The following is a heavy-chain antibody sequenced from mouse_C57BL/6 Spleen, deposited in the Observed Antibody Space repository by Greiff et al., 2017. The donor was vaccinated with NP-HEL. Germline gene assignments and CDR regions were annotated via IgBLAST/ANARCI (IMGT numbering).Heavy chain of an antibody. V-gene: IGHV1-55*01. CDR2: IYPGSGST. Sequence: QVQLQQSGAELVKPGASVKMSCKASGYTFTSYWITWVKQRPGQGLEWIGDIYPGSGSTNYNEKFKSKATLTVDTSSSTAYMQLSSLTSEDSAVYYCARRRDYGSSYGYFDVWGTGTTVTVSS. J-gene: IGHJ1*03. CDR1: GYTFTSYW. CDR3: ARRRDYGSSYGYFDV. D-gene: IGHD1-1*01.